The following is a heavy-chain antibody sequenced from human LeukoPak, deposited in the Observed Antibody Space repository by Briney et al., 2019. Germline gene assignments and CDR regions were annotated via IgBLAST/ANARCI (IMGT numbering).Heavy chain of an antibody. Sequence: GGSLRLSCEASGFILNFNRYWMHWVRQAPGKGLEWVAVISYDGSNKYYADSVKGRFTISRDNSKNTLYLQMNSLRAEDTAVYYCAKDHPTTYYDFWSGYPNGWFDPWGQGTLVTVSS. D-gene: IGHD3-3*01. CDR2: ISYDGSNK. J-gene: IGHJ5*02. V-gene: IGHV3-30*18. CDR3: AKDHPTTYYDFWSGYPNGWFDP. CDR1: GFILNFNRYW.